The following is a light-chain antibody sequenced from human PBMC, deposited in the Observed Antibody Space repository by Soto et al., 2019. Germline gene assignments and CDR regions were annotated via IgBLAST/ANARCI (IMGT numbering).Light chain of an antibody. CDR3: QDYGNSRPWL. Sequence: EVVLTQSPGALSLSPGEGVTLSCRASQNIRGNDLAWYRQKRGQAPRLLLYGGSRRADGIPDRFSGRGAGTNFTLPISSMEPEESAVYYCQDYGNSRPWLFGQGTKLEIK. V-gene: IGKV3-20*01. CDR2: GGS. J-gene: IGKJ1*01. CDR1: QNIRGND.